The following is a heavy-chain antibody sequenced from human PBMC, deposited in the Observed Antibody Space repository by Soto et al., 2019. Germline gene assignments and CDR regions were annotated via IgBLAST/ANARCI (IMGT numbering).Heavy chain of an antibody. J-gene: IGHJ6*02. CDR1: GYTFTSYD. V-gene: IGHV1-8*01. CDR2: MNPNSGNT. CDR3: ARALSMVFGEGPDYYYGMDV. D-gene: IGHD3-10*01. Sequence: ASVKVSCKASGYTFTSYDINWVRQATGQGLEWMGWMNPNSGNTGYAQKFQGRVTMTRNTSISTAYMELSSLRSEDTAVYYCARALSMVFGEGPDYYYGMDVWGQGTTVTVSS.